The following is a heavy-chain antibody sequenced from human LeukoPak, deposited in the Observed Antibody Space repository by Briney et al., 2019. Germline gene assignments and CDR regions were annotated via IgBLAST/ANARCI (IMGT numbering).Heavy chain of an antibody. CDR1: GFTVGENF. J-gene: IGHJ6*03. CDR2: IYSGGST. D-gene: IGHD2-2*01. V-gene: IGHV3-53*05. CDR3: ARDSIREYQLLPYYYYYMDV. Sequence: HAGGSLRLSCAASGFTVGENFISWVRQAPGKGLEWVSIIYSGGSTYYADSVKGRFTISRDNSKNTLYLQMNSLRAEDTAVYYCARDSIREYQLLPYYYYYMDVWGKGTTVTVSS.